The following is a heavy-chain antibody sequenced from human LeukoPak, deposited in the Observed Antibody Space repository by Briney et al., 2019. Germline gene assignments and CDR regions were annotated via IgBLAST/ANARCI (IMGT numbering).Heavy chain of an antibody. CDR3: AKDPSGDSFGSYGLDV. V-gene: IGHV3-30*18. J-gene: IGHJ6*02. CDR2: ITYDGSNK. Sequence: AGSLRLSCAASGFTFSSYDMHWVRQAPGKGLEWVAVITYDGSNKYYAASVKGRFTIIRDNSKNTLYLQMNSRRPEDTAVYYCAKDPSGDSFGSYGLDVWGQGTTVTVSS. D-gene: IGHD3-10*01. CDR1: GFTFSSYD.